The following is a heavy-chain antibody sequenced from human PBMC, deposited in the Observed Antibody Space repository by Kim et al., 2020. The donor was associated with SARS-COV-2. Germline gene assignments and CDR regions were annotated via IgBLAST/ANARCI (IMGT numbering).Heavy chain of an antibody. J-gene: IGHJ4*02. D-gene: IGHD6-19*01. CDR1: GGFISSGGYY. CDR3: ARTFSSGWDFFDY. CDR2: ISYSGSS. Sequence: SETLSLTCTVSGGFISSGGYYWSWIHQHPGKGLEWIGYISYSGSSYYNPSLKSRVTISEDTSKNQFSLKLASVTAADTAVYYCARTFSSGWDFFDYWGQGTLVTVSS. V-gene: IGHV4-31*03.